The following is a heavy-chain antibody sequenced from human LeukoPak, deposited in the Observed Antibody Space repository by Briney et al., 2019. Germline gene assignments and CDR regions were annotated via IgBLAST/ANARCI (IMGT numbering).Heavy chain of an antibody. D-gene: IGHD6-13*01. CDR2: ISGSGSNI. CDR1: GFTFNSYG. V-gene: IGHV3-48*03. Sequence: PSGSLRLSCAASGFTFNSYGMHWVRQAQGQGLKWLSYISGSGSNIYYANSVKGRFTISRDNAKNSLYLQMNSLRVEDTAVYYCARVAAAPGTFDPWGQGTLVAVS. CDR3: ARVAAAPGTFDP. J-gene: IGHJ5*02.